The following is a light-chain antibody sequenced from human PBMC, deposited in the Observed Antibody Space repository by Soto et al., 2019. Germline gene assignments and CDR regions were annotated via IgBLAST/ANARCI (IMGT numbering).Light chain of an antibody. CDR3: QQYGSSGT. V-gene: IGKV3-11*01. Sequence: EIVLTQSPATLSLSPGERATLSCRASQSVSSSLAWYQQKPGQSPRLVIYDASKRATGIPARFSGSGSGTDFTLTISSLEPEDFAVYYCQQYGSSGTFGQGTKVDIK. CDR2: DAS. J-gene: IGKJ1*01. CDR1: QSVSSS.